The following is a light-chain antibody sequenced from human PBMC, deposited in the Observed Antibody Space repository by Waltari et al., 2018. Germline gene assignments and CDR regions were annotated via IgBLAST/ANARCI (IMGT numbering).Light chain of an antibody. Sequence: SYELTQPSSVSVSPGQPARITCSGDVLAKKYARWFQQKPGQAPVLVIYKDSERPSGIPERFSGSSSGTTVTLTISGAQVEDEADYYCYSAADNMGVFGGGTKLTVL. J-gene: IGLJ3*02. CDR2: KDS. CDR3: YSAADNMGV. V-gene: IGLV3-27*01. CDR1: VLAKKY.